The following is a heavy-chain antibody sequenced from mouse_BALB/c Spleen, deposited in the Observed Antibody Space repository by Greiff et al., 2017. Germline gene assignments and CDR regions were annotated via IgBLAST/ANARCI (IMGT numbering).Heavy chain of an antibody. V-gene: IGHV3-6*02. J-gene: IGHJ3*01. CDR1: GYSITSGYY. Sequence: EVQLQQSGPGLVKPSQSLSLTCSVTGYSITSGYYWNWIRQFPGNKLEWMGYISYDGSNNYNPSLKNRISITRDTSKNQFFLKLNSVTTEDTATYYCARDYDYRLAWFAYWGQGTLVTVSA. CDR2: ISYDGSN. D-gene: IGHD2-4*01. CDR3: ARDYDYRLAWFAY.